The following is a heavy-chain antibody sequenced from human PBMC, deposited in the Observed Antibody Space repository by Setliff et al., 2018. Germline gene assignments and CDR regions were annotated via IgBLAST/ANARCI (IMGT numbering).Heavy chain of an antibody. Sequence: PSETLSLICAVSGYSISSDYYWGWIRQPPGKGLEWIGSMYHSGSTYYNPSLKSRVTISVDTSKNQFSLKLNYVTAADTAVYYCARALGYCSRTSCYADAFDIWGQGTMVTVSS. CDR2: MYHSGST. D-gene: IGHD2-2*01. J-gene: IGHJ3*02. CDR1: GYSISSDYY. V-gene: IGHV4-38-2*01. CDR3: ARALGYCSRTSCYADAFDI.